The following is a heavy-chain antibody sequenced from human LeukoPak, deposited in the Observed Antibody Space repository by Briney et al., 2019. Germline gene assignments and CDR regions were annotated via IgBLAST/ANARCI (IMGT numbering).Heavy chain of an antibody. CDR2: TYYRSKWFD. Sequence: SQTLSLTCAISGDSVSSSSAAWNWIRLSPSRGLEWLGRTYYRSKWFDDYAVSVNSPITINADTSKNQFSLQLNSVTPEDTAVYYCARSRNKYFDLWGRGTLVTVSS. CDR3: ARSRNKYFDL. V-gene: IGHV6-1*01. J-gene: IGHJ2*01. CDR1: GDSVSSSSAA.